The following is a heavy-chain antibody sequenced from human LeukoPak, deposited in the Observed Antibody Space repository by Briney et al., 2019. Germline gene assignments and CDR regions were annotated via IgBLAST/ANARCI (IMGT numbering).Heavy chain of an antibody. D-gene: IGHD6-13*01. CDR2: INPNSGGT. CDR3: AREERRGYSSSWDLDY. Sequence: ASVKVSCKASGYTFTGYYMHWVRQAPGQGLEWMGWINPNSGGTNYAQKFQGRVTMTRDTSISTGYMELSRLRSGDTAVYYCAREERRGYSSSWDLDYWGQGTLVTVSS. V-gene: IGHV1-2*02. J-gene: IGHJ4*02. CDR1: GYTFTGYY.